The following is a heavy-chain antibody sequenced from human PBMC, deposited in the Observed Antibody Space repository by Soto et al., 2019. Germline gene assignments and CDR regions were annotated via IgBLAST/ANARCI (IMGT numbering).Heavy chain of an antibody. CDR3: ARSRSWHITNYAFDI. Sequence: QVQLQESGPGLVKPSQTLSLTCTVSGGSISSGGYYWSWIRQHPGKGLEWIGYIYYSGSTYYNPSLKSRVTISVDTSKNQFSLKLSSVTAADTAVYYCARSRSWHITNYAFDIWGQGTMVTVSS. D-gene: IGHD3-10*01. J-gene: IGHJ3*02. CDR2: IYYSGST. V-gene: IGHV4-31*03. CDR1: GGSISSGGYY.